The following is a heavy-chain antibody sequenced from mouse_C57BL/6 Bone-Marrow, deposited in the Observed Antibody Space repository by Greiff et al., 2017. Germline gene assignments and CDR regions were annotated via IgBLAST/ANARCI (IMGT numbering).Heavy chain of an antibody. J-gene: IGHJ2*01. CDR3: TSLFITTFVFDY. Sequence: VPLKPSGAELVRPGASVKLSCTASGFNIQDDYMHWVKQRPEPGLEWIGWIDPENGDTEYASKFPGKATITADTSSNTAYLQLSSLTSADTAVYYCTSLFITTFVFDYWGQGTTLTVSS. V-gene: IGHV14-4*01. D-gene: IGHD1-1*01. CDR1: GFNIQDDY. CDR2: IDPENGDT.